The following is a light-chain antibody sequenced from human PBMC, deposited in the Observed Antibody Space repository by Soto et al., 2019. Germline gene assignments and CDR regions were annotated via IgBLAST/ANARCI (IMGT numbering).Light chain of an antibody. CDR3: QQYGTSPLT. J-gene: IGKJ4*01. CDR2: GAS. CDR1: QSVKNDY. Sequence: ETVLTQSPGTLSLSPGERATLSCRASQSVKNDYLAWYQQRPGLAPRLLIFGASGRATGIPDRFSGSGSGTDFTLTISRLEPEDCAIYYCQQYGTSPLTFGGGTKVEIK. V-gene: IGKV3-20*01.